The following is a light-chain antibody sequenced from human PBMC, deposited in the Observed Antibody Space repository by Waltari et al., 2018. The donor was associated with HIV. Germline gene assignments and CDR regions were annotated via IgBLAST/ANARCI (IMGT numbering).Light chain of an antibody. J-gene: IGKJ1*01. Sequence: EGVSTESRGTRSLWKGERDTLSCRASQSVSSSYLALYQQKPGQAPRLLIYGASSRATGIPDRFSGSGSGTDFTLTISRLEPEDFAVYYCQQYGSSPTWTFGQGTKVEIK. CDR1: QSVSSSY. V-gene: IGKV3-20*01. CDR2: GAS. CDR3: QQYGSSPTWT.